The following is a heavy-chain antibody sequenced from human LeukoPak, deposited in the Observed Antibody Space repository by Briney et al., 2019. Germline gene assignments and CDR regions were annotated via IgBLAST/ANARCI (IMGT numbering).Heavy chain of an antibody. Sequence: PGGSLRLSCAASGFTFSSYEMNWVRQAPGKGLEWVSYISSSGGTIYYAASVKGRFTISRDNAKNSLYLQMNSLEADDTAVYYCARDRQWFDHWGQGTLVTVSS. V-gene: IGHV3-48*03. J-gene: IGHJ5*02. CDR1: GFTFSSYE. CDR3: ARDRQWFDH. CDR2: ISSSGGTI.